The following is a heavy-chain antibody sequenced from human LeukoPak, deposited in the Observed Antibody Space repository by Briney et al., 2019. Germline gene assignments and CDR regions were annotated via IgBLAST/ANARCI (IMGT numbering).Heavy chain of an antibody. CDR2: ISGSGGST. V-gene: IGHV3-23*01. Sequence: GGSLRLSCAASGFTFSSYAMSWVRQAPGKGLEWVSAISGSGGSTYYADSVKGRFTISRDNSKNTLYLQMNSLRAEDTAVYYCAKDPSSGWYGGVDYWGQGTLVTVSS. CDR3: AKDPSSGWYGGVDY. CDR1: GFTFSSYA. D-gene: IGHD6-19*01. J-gene: IGHJ4*02.